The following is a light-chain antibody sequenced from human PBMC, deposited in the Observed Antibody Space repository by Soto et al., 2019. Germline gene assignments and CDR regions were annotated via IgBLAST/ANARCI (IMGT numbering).Light chain of an antibody. CDR3: QQSYSTPIT. CDR2: AAS. Sequence: DRVTITCRASQSISSYLNWYQQKPGKATKLLIYAASSLQSGVPSRFTGIGSGTDFTLTISSLQPEDFATYYCQQSYSTPITFGQGTRLEL. CDR1: QSISSY. J-gene: IGKJ5*01. V-gene: IGKV1-39*01.